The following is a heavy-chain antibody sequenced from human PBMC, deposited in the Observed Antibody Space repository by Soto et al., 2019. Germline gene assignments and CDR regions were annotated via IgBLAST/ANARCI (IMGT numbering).Heavy chain of an antibody. D-gene: IGHD2-15*01. CDR3: ARDIRGCSGGSCYSPYDAFDI. CDR1: GFIFSSYS. V-gene: IGHV3-48*02. CDR2: ISSSSSTI. Sequence: GGSLRLSCAASGFIFSSYSMNWVRQAPGKGLEWVSYISSSSSTIYYADSVKGRFTISRDNAKNSLYLQMNSLRDEDTAVYYCARDIRGCSGGSCYSPYDAFDIWGQGTMVTVSS. J-gene: IGHJ3*02.